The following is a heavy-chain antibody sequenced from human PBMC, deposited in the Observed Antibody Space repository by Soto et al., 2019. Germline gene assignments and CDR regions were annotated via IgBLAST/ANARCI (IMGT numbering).Heavy chain of an antibody. CDR2: ISAYNGNT. D-gene: IGHD2-15*01. CDR1: GYTFTSYG. J-gene: IGHJ5*02. V-gene: IGHV1-18*01. Sequence: QVQLVQSGAEVKKPGASVKVSCKASGYTFTSYGISWVRQAPGQGLEWMGWISAYNGNTNYAQKLQGRVTMTTDTSTSRAYMELRSLRSDDTAVYYSAIGCRYCSGAGCFDPWGQGTLVTVSS. CDR3: AIGCRYCSGAGCFDP.